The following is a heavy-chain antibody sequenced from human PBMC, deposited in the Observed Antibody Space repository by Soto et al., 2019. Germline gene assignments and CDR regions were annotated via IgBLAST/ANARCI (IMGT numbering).Heavy chain of an antibody. CDR3: ARGGPPIDY. J-gene: IGHJ4*02. D-gene: IGHD3-10*01. Sequence: QVQLVQSGAEEKKPGASVKVSCKASGYTFSSYAMHWVRQAPGQRLEWMGWINAGNGNTKYSQKFQGRVTITRDTSANTAYMELSRLRSEDTAVYYCARGGPPIDYWGQGTLVTVSS. CDR1: GYTFSSYA. CDR2: INAGNGNT. V-gene: IGHV1-3*05.